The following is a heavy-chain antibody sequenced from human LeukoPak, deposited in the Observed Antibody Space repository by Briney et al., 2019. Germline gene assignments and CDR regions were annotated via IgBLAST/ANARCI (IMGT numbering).Heavy chain of an antibody. J-gene: IGHJ6*04. CDR1: GGTFSSYA. V-gene: IGHV1-69*01. CDR2: IIPIFGTA. Sequence: ASVKVSCKASGGTFSSYAISRVRQAPGQGLEWMGGIIPIFGTANYAQKFQGRVTITADESTSTAYMELSSLRSEDTAVYYCARALIVVVPAAPLEYYYYGMDVWGKGTTVTVSS. D-gene: IGHD2-2*01. CDR3: ARALIVVVPAAPLEYYYYGMDV.